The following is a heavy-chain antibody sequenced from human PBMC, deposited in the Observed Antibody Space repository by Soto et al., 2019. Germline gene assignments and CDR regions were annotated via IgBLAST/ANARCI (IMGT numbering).Heavy chain of an antibody. J-gene: IGHJ1*01. CDR3: ARPRGNYPITDFLQY. D-gene: IGHD2-21*02. CDR2: INPNNGGT. V-gene: IGHV1-2*02. CDR1: GYTFIGYY. Sequence: GASVKVSCKTSGYTFIGYYVHWVRQVPGQGLEWMGWINPNNGGTKYAQRFQGRLTMTRDTSINTAYMELSRLTTDDTAVYYCARPRGNYPITDFLQYWGQGTLVTVSS.